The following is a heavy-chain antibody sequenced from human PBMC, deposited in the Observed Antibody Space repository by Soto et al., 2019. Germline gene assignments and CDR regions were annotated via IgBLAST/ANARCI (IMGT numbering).Heavy chain of an antibody. Sequence: ASVKVSCKASGYTFTGYYMHWVRQAPGQGLEWMGWINPNSGGTNYAQKFQGWVTMTRDTSISTAYMELSRLRSGDTAVYYCARSEKWELLLGSYYGMDVWGQGTTVTVSS. D-gene: IGHD1-26*01. V-gene: IGHV1-2*04. CDR3: ARSEKWELLLGSYYGMDV. CDR1: GYTFTGYY. J-gene: IGHJ6*02. CDR2: INPNSGGT.